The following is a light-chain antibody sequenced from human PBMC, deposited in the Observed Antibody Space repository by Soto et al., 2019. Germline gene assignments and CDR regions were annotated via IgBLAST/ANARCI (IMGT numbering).Light chain of an antibody. CDR3: QQYYRSCT. J-gene: IGKJ2*02. Sequence: DIQLTQSPSTLSASVGDRVTITGRASQSVTDWLAWYQQKPGKAPKLLIHDASSLQSGVPSRFNGSGSGTEFSLSISSLQPDDFATYYCQQYYRSCTFGQGTKVEIK. CDR2: DAS. CDR1: QSVTDW. V-gene: IGKV1-5*01.